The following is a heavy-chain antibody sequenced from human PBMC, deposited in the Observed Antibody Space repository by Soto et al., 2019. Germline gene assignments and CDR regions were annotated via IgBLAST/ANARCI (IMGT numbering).Heavy chain of an antibody. CDR3: ARGRDCSGGSCYFYYFDY. CDR2: ISGGGGST. Sequence: EVQLLESGGGLVQPGGSLRLSCAASGFTFSSYAMSWVRQAPGKGLEWVSAISGGGGSTYYADSVKGRFTISRDNSKNKIYLQMHSLRAEDTAVYYCARGRDCSGGSCYFYYFDYWGQGTLVTVSS. J-gene: IGHJ4*02. D-gene: IGHD2-15*01. CDR1: GFTFSSYA. V-gene: IGHV3-23*01.